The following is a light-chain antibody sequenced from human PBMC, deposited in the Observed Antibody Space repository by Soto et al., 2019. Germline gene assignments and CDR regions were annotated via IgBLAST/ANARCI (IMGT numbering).Light chain of an antibody. V-gene: IGKV3D-20*02. CDR2: AAS. J-gene: IGKJ1*01. CDR3: QQSYTSPWT. Sequence: IVLTQSPATLSLSPGDRATLSCRAGHSVANNYLAWYQQKPGQAPRLLIFAASSRATGVPHRFSASGSGTDFTLTISGLEPEDFATYYCQQSYTSPWTFGQGTKVEIK. CDR1: HSVANNY.